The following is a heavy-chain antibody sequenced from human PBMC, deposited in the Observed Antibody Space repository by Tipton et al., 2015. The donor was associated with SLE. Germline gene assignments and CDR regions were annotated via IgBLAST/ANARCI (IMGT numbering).Heavy chain of an antibody. Sequence: TLSLTCTVSGGSISSYYWSWIRQPPGKGLEWIGYIYYSGSTYYNPSLKSRVTISVDTSKNQFSLKLSSVTAADTAVYYCARGEVDGSPCMDVWDQGP. CDR2: IYYSGST. V-gene: IGHV4-59*12. J-gene: IGHJ6*02. CDR1: GGSISSYY. CDR3: ARGEVDGSPCMDV.